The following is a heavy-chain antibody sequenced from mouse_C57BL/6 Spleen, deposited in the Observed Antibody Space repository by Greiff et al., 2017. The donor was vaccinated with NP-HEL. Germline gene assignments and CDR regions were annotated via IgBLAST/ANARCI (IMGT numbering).Heavy chain of an antibody. CDR2: INPSTGGT. D-gene: IGHD2-5*01. CDR3: ARSAYYSNPAWFAY. J-gene: IGHJ3*01. CDR1: GYSFTGYY. V-gene: IGHV1-42*01. Sequence: VQLQQSGPELVKPGASVKISCKASGYSFTGYYMNWVKQSPEKSLEWIGEINPSTGGTTYNQKFKAKATLTVDKSSSTAYMQLKSLTSEDSAVYYCARSAYYSNPAWFAYWGQGTLVTVSA.